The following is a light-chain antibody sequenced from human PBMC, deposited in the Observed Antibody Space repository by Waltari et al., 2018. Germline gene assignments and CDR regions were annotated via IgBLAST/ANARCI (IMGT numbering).Light chain of an antibody. Sequence: QSALTQPASVSGSPGQSITVSCPGTSSYVGSYNLVSWFQQYPDTAPKLIIFEVNKRPSGVSNRFSGSKSGNTASLTISGLQAGDEADYYCCSYAGSGIYVFGTGAKVTVL. V-gene: IGLV2-23*02. J-gene: IGLJ1*01. CDR1: SSYVGSYNL. CDR2: EVN. CDR3: CSYAGSGIYV.